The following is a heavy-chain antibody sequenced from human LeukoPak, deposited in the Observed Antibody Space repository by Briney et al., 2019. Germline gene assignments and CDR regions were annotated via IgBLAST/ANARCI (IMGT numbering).Heavy chain of an antibody. CDR2: ISGSGGNT. D-gene: IGHD2-15*01. J-gene: IGHJ5*02. V-gene: IGHV3-23*01. CDR1: GSTFSNYA. Sequence: HTGGSLRLSCAASGSTFSNYAMSWVRQAPGRWLEWVSAISGSGGNTYYADSVKGRFTISRDNSKNTLYLQMNSLRAEDTAVYYCAKAVNGVVARDWFDPWGQGTLVTVSS. CDR3: AKAVNGVVARDWFDP.